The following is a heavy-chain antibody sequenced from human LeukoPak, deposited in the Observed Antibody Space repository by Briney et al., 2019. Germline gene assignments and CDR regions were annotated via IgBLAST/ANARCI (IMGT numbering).Heavy chain of an antibody. Sequence: GESLKISCKGSGYSFTSYWIGWVRQMPGKDLEWMGIIYPGDSDTRYSPSLQGQVTISADKSISTAYLQWSSLKASDTAMYYCARQASSSEYYFDYWGQGTLVTVSS. CDR3: ARQASSSEYYFDY. D-gene: IGHD6-6*01. CDR1: GYSFTSYW. V-gene: IGHV5-51*01. J-gene: IGHJ4*02. CDR2: IYPGDSDT.